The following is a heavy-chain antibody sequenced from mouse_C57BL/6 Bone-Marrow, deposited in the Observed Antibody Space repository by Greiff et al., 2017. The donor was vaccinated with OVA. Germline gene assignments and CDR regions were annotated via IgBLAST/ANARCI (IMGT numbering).Heavy chain of an antibody. Sequence: QVQLKESGPELVKPGASVKISCKASGYSFTSYYIHWVKQRPGQGLEWIGWIYPGRGNTKYNEKFKGKATLTADTSSSTAYMQLSSLTSEDSAVYYCARDDGYFPGVWGTGTTVTVSS. D-gene: IGHD2-3*01. CDR1: GYSFTSYY. CDR2: IYPGRGNT. V-gene: IGHV1-66*01. CDR3: ARDDGYFPGV. J-gene: IGHJ1*03.